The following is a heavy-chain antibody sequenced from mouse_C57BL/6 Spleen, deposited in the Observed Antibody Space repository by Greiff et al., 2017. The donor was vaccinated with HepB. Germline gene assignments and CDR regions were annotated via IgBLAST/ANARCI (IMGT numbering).Heavy chain of an antibody. CDR2: IYPGDGDT. CDR1: GYAFSSSW. CDR3: ARGYYYGSSLYYAMDY. D-gene: IGHD1-1*01. J-gene: IGHJ4*01. V-gene: IGHV1-82*01. Sequence: VQLQQSGPELVKPGASVKISCKASGYAFSSSWMNWVKQRPGKGLEWIGRIYPGDGDTNYNGKFKGKATLTADKSSSTAYMQLSSLTSEDSAVYFCARGYYYGSSLYYAMDYWGQGTSVTVSS.